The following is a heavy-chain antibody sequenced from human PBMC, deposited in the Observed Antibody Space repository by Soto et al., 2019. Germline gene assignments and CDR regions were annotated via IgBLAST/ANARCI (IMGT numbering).Heavy chain of an antibody. CDR2: IYYSGST. J-gene: IGHJ5*02. D-gene: IGHD2-2*01. CDR1: GGSISSYY. V-gene: IGHV4-59*01. CDR3: ARGGIGYCSSTSCRQNWFDP. Sequence: SETLSLTCTVSGGSISSYYWSWIRQPPGKGLEWIGYIYYSGSTNYNPSLKSRVTISVDTSKNQFSLKLSSVTAADTAVYYCARGGIGYCSSTSCRQNWFDPWGQGTLVTVSS.